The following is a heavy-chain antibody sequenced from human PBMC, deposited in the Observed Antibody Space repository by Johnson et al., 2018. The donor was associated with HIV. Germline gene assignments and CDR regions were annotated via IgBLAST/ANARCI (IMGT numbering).Heavy chain of an antibody. CDR1: GFTFSDHY. CDR2: ISGSGSII. D-gene: IGHD3-16*01. CDR3: ARSRHGGIQPSDAFDV. J-gene: IGHJ3*01. Sequence: QVQLVESGGGLVKPGGSLKLSCAVSGFTFSDHYMSWIRQTPGKGLQWVSYISGSGSIIYSTDSVQGRFTIARDNVKNSLYLQMDSLRPESTAVYYCARSRHGGIQPSDAFDVWGQGTMVTVSS. V-gene: IGHV3-11*04.